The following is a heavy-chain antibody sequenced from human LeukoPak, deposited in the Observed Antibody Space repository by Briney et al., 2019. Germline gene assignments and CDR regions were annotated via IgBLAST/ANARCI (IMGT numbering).Heavy chain of an antibody. V-gene: IGHV1-24*01. Sequence: GASVKVSCKVSGYTLTELSMHWVRQAPGKGLEWMGGFDPEDGETIYAQKFQGRVTMTEDTSTDTAYMELSSLRSEDTAVYYCATIYCSGGSCYVTYFDYWGQGTLVTVSS. CDR1: GYTLTELS. J-gene: IGHJ4*02. D-gene: IGHD2-15*01. CDR2: FDPEDGET. CDR3: ATIYCSGGSCYVTYFDY.